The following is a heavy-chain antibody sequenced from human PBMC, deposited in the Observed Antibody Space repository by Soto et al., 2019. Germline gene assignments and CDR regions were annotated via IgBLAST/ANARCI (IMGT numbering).Heavy chain of an antibody. J-gene: IGHJ3*02. D-gene: IGHD2-21*02. CDR1: GFTFNNYW. CDR3: ATARWLLLPDI. V-gene: IGHV3-7*01. Sequence: EVQLVESGGGLVQPGGSLRLSCAASGFTFNNYWMIWVRKATGKGLEWVANIKEDGSEKYYVDSVKGRFTISRDNAKNSMSLEMNSLRDEDTAAYFCATARWLLLPDIWGQVTMVTVS. CDR2: IKEDGSEK.